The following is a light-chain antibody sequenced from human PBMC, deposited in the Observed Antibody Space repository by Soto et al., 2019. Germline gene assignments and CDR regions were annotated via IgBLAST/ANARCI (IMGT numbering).Light chain of an antibody. CDR1: QSVGSSY. Sequence: EIVLTQSPGTLSLSPGERATLSCRASQSVGSSYLAWYQQKPGQAPRLLIYGASSMATGTPDRFSGSGSGTVFTLTISRLEPEDVAVYYCQQYGSLYTFGQGTKLEIK. V-gene: IGKV3-20*01. CDR3: QQYGSLYT. CDR2: GAS. J-gene: IGKJ2*01.